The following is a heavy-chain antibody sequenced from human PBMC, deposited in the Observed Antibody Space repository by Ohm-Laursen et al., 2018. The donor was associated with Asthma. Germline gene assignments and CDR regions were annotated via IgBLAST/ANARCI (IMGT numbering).Heavy chain of an antibody. CDR1: GFTFSSYA. J-gene: IGHJ3*02. Sequence: SLRLSCAASGFTFSSYAMSWVRQAPGKGLDWVSVIFGSTGTNYADSVEGRFTISRDNSKNTIYLQMNSLRAEDTAVYYCAISLTTPGAFDIWGQGTMITVSS. V-gene: IGHV3-23*01. D-gene: IGHD1/OR15-1a*01. CDR3: AISLTTPGAFDI. CDR2: IFGSTGT.